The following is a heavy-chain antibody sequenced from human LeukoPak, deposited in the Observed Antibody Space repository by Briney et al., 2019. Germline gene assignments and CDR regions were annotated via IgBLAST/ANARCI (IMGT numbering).Heavy chain of an antibody. D-gene: IGHD6-19*01. V-gene: IGHV3-30*18. J-gene: IGHJ3*01. CDR2: ISYDGSNK. CDR1: GFTISSSS. CDR3: AKYDRLVAFDY. Sequence: GGSLRLTCTASGFTISSSSTYWVRQAPGKGLEWVAVISYDGSNKYYADSVKGRFTISRDNSKNTLYMQMNSLRAEDTAVYYCAKYDRLVAFDYWGQGTMVTVSS.